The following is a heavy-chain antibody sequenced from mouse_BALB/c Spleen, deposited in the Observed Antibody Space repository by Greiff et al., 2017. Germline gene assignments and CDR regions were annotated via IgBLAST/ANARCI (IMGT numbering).Heavy chain of an antibody. CDR2: IRNKANGYTT. CDR3: ARDIDLLWYPYAMDY. J-gene: IGHJ4*01. D-gene: IGHD2-1*01. CDR1: GFTFTDYY. V-gene: IGHV7-3*02. Sequence: EVMLVESGGGLVQPGGSLRLSCATSGFTFTDYYMSWVRQPPGKALEWLGFIRNKANGYTTEYSASVKGRFTISRDNSQSILYLQMNTLRAEDSATYYCARDIDLLWYPYAMDYWGQGTSVTVSS.